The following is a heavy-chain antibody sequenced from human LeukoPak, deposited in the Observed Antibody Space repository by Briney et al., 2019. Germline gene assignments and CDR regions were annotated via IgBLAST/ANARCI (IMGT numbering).Heavy chain of an antibody. J-gene: IGHJ4*02. CDR1: GFTFRSYE. V-gene: IGHV3-48*03. CDR2: ISSSGTTV. CDR3: ARSIKGDSDH. Sequence: GGSLRLSCAASGFTFRSYEMNWVRQAPGKGLDWVSYISSSGTTVHYADSVKGRFTVSRDNAKNSLYLQMNSLRAEDTAVYYCARSIKGDSDHWGQGTLVTVSS. D-gene: IGHD3-10*01.